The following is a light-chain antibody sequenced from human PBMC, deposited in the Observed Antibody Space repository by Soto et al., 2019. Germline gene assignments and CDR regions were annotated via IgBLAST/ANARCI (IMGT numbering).Light chain of an antibody. CDR2: AAS. CDR1: QGINTF. CDR3: QQLESYPST. J-gene: IGKJ4*01. Sequence: IQLTQSPSSLSASVGDRVTITCRASQGINTFLAWYQQKPGKAHKXLIYAASTLQSGVPSRFSGSGSGTDLTITISSLQPEDFETYYCQQLESYPSTFGGGTKVDIK. V-gene: IGKV1-9*01.